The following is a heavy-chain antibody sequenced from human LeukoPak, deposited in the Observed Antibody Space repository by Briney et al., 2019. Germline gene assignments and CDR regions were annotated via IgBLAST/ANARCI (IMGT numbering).Heavy chain of an antibody. CDR3: ARGRAAGNNWFDP. J-gene: IGHJ5*02. Sequence: SETLSLTCTVSGGSISSGGYYWSWIRQHPGKGLEWIGYIYYSGSTYYNPSLKSRVTISVDTSKNQFSLKLSSVTAADTAVYYCARGRAAGNNWFDPWGQETLVTVSS. D-gene: IGHD6-13*01. CDR1: GGSISSGGYY. V-gene: IGHV4-31*03. CDR2: IYYSGST.